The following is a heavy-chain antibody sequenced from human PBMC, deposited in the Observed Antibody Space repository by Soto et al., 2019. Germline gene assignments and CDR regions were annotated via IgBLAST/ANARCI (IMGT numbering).Heavy chain of an antibody. CDR3: ARDRSSTSPNWFDP. J-gene: IGHJ5*02. CDR2: IYYSGST. V-gene: IGHV4-31*03. D-gene: IGHD2-2*01. CDR1: GGSISSGGYY. Sequence: SETLSLTCTVSGGSISSGGYYWSWIRQHPGKGLEWIGYIYYSGSTYYNPSLKSRVTISVDTSKNQFSLKLSSVTAADTAVYYCARDRSSTSPNWFDPWGQGTLVTVSS.